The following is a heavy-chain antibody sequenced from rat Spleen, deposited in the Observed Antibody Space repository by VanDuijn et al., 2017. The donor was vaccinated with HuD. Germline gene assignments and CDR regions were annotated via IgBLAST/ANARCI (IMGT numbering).Heavy chain of an antibody. CDR1: GFTFSHYD. D-gene: IGHD1-2*01. Sequence: EVQLVESGGGLVQPGRSLKLSCAASGFTFSHYDMAWVRQTPKKGLEWVATISYDGRTTNHRDSVKGRFTISRDNAKNTLYLQMDSLRSEDTATYYCARPLFTIATISPLDYWGQGVMVTVSS. V-gene: IGHV5-7*01. CDR3: ARPLFTIATISPLDY. CDR2: ISYDGRTT. J-gene: IGHJ2*01.